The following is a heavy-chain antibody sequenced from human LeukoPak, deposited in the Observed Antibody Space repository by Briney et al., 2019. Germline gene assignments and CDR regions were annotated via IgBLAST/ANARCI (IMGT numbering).Heavy chain of an antibody. CDR3: VKRVTGWYQIDL. J-gene: IGHJ5*02. D-gene: IGHD6-19*01. Sequence: PGGSLRLSCAASGYNFSNYGMTWVRQAPGKGLDWVSAITGGGYDKYYADFVEGRFTISRDNSKKILYMQMNSLRAEDTALYYCVKRVTGWYQIDLWGQGALVTVSS. CDR1: GYNFSNYG. V-gene: IGHV3-23*01. CDR2: ITGGGYDK.